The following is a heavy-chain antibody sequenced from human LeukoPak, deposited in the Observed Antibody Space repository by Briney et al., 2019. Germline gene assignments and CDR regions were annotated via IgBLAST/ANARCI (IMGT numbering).Heavy chain of an antibody. D-gene: IGHD3-3*01. V-gene: IGHV3-11*05. Sequence: GGSLRLSCAASGLTVSSNYMSWVRQAPGKGLEWISYITSSSSDTNYADSVKGRFTISRDNSKNTLYLQMNSLRAEDTAVYYCAKDFGDDFWSGFYNYWGQGTLVTVSS. CDR1: GLTVSSNY. CDR2: ITSSSSDT. CDR3: AKDFGDDFWSGFYNY. J-gene: IGHJ4*02.